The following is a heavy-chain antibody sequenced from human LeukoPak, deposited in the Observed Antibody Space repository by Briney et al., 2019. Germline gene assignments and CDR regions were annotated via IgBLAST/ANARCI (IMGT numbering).Heavy chain of an antibody. CDR3: ARDYYGSGSYYPALDY. V-gene: IGHV3-21*01. CDR1: GFTFGSYS. CDR2: ISSSSSYI. D-gene: IGHD3-10*01. Sequence: PGGSLRLSCAASGFTFGSYSMNWVRQAPGKALEWVSSISSSSSYIYYADSVKGRFTISRDNAKNSLYLQMNSLRAEDTAVYYCARDYYGSGSYYPALDYWGQGTLVTVSS. J-gene: IGHJ4*02.